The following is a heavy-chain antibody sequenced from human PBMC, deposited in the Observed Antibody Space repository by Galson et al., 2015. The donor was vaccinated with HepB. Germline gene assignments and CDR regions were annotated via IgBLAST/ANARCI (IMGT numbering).Heavy chain of an antibody. CDR2: IYYSGST. CDR3: ARASGIAVAGTWYFDL. J-gene: IGHJ2*01. CDR1: GGSISSSSYY. Sequence: LSLTCTVSGGSISSSSYYWGWIRQPPGKGLEWIGSIYYSGSTYYNPSLKSRVTISVDTSKNQFSLKLSSVTAADTAVYYCARASGIAVAGTWYFDLWGRGTLVTVSS. V-gene: IGHV4-39*07. D-gene: IGHD6-19*01.